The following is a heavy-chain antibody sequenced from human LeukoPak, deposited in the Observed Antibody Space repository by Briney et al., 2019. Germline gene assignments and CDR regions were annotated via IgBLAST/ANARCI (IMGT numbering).Heavy chain of an antibody. CDR2: IYPGDSDT. CDR1: GYSFTSYW. V-gene: IGHV5-51*01. Sequence: GESLKISCKGSGYSFTSYWIGWVRQMPGKGLEWMGIIYPGDSDTTYSPSFQGQVTMSVDKSINTAYLQWSSLKASDTAMYYCARSKIFAAPDYWGQGTLVTVSS. J-gene: IGHJ4*02. D-gene: IGHD3-3*01. CDR3: ARSKIFAAPDY.